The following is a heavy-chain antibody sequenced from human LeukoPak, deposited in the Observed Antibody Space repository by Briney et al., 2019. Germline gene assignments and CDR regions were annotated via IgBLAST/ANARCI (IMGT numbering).Heavy chain of an antibody. D-gene: IGHD4-17*01. Sequence: GGSLRLSCAASGFTFTGYGFHWVRQAPGKGLEWVAVVWYDGTRKYYADSVKGRFTVSRDNSESTVYLQISGLRAEDTAVYYCARDTDTTSHYGRFDPWGQGTLVTVSS. J-gene: IGHJ5*02. CDR2: VWYDGTRK. CDR3: ARDTDTTSHYGRFDP. CDR1: GFTFTGYG. V-gene: IGHV3-33*01.